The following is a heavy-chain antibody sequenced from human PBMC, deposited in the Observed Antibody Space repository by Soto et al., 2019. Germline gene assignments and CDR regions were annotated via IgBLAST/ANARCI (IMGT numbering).Heavy chain of an antibody. CDR3: ASSELTYYYFDY. V-gene: IGHV4-31*03. CDR2: IYYSGST. J-gene: IGHJ4*02. Sequence: SETLSLTCTVSGGSISSGGYYWSWIRQHPGMGLEWIGYIYYSGSTYHNPSLKSRVTISVDTSKNQFSLKLSSVTAADTAVYYCASSELTYYYFDYWGQGTLVTVSS. D-gene: IGHD3-10*01. CDR1: GGSISSGGYY.